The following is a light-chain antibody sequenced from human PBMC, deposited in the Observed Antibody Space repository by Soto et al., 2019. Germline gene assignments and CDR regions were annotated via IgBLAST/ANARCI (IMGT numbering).Light chain of an antibody. Sequence: DIQVTQYPSSLSASVGDRVTITCRASQGIKNYLAWYQQKPGEIPKLLIYAASTLESGIPPRFSGCGSGTDFTLTINNLQPEDVATYYCQRYYNAPFTFGGGTKVEIK. V-gene: IGKV1-27*01. CDR1: QGIKNY. J-gene: IGKJ4*01. CDR3: QRYYNAPFT. CDR2: AAS.